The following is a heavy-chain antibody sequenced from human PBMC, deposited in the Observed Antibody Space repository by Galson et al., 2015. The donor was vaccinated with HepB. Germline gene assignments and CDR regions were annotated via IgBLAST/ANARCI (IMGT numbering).Heavy chain of an antibody. CDR2: AYHSGGT. J-gene: IGHJ4*02. D-gene: IGHD3-10*01. Sequence: LSLTCAVSGDSISNDRWWSWVRQPPGEGLEWIGEAYHSGGTNYRPSLKSRVTISVDKSKNQFSLKLTSVTAAGTAVYYCARAKEGRGYFDYWGQGTLVTVSS. CDR3: ARAKEGRGYFDY. V-gene: IGHV4-4*02. CDR1: GDSISNDRW.